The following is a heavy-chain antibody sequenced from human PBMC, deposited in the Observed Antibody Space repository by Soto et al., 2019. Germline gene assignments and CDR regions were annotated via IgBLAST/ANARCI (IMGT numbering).Heavy chain of an antibody. J-gene: IGHJ6*02. CDR2: ISHGGSP. CDR3: ARGHYYYAMDV. Sequence: SETLSLTCAVSGGSVSSGVFSWNWIRQPPGQGLEWIGYISHGGSPHYTPSLRSRVSISVDRSTNVISLNLTSMTPADTAVYFCARGHYYYAMDVWGQGTTLTVSS. CDR1: GGSVSSGVFS. V-gene: IGHV4-30-2*01.